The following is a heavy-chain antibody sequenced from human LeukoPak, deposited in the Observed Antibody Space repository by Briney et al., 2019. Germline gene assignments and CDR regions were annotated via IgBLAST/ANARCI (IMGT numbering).Heavy chain of an antibody. V-gene: IGHV3-13*01. CDR1: GFTFSSYD. CDR3: ARAVAGVVFDY. J-gene: IGHJ4*02. D-gene: IGHD6-19*01. CDR2: IGTAGDT. Sequence: GGSLRLSCAAPGFTFSSYDMHWVRQATGKGLEWVSAIGTAGDTYYPGSVKGRFTISRENAKNSLYLQMNSLRAGDTAVYYCARAVAGVVFDYWGQGTLVTVSS.